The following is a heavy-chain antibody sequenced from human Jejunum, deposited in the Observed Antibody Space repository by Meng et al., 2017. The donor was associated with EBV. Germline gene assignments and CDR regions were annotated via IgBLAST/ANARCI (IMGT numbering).Heavy chain of an antibody. CDR1: GSTFGSAA. CDR2: IGGSGGAR. D-gene: IGHD1/OR15-1a*01. Sequence: EEDQCGSGGRLLVPGGSPGLSCVACGSTFGSAAVSWVRQAPGKGLEWVSSIGGSGGARYYADSVKGRFTISRENSKSTLYLQMNSLRAEDTAVYYCAKLTRAWGQGTLVTVSS. J-gene: IGHJ5*02. CDR3: AKLTRA. V-gene: IGHV3-23*01.